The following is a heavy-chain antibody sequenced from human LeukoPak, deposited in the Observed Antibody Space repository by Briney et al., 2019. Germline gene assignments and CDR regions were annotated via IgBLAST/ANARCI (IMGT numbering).Heavy chain of an antibody. Sequence: GGSPRLSCAASGFTFSSYAMSWVRQAPGKGLEWVSAISGSGGSTYYADSVKGRFTISRDNSKNTLYLQMNSLRAEDTAVYYCAKGELWFGESQDAFDIWGQGTMVTVSS. J-gene: IGHJ3*02. D-gene: IGHD3-10*01. CDR3: AKGELWFGESQDAFDI. CDR2: ISGSGGST. V-gene: IGHV3-23*01. CDR1: GFTFSSYA.